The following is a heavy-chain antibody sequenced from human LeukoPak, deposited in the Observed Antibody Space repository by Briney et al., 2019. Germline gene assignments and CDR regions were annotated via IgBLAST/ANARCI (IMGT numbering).Heavy chain of an antibody. Sequence: ASVKVSCKASGYTFTSYYMHWVRQAPGQGLEWMGWINPNSGGTNYAQKFQGRVTMTRDTSISTAYMELSRLRSDDTAVYYCARPRDPGLAVAIDYWGQGTLVTVSS. CDR2: INPNSGGT. CDR1: GYTFTSYY. J-gene: IGHJ4*02. D-gene: IGHD6-19*01. CDR3: ARPRDPGLAVAIDY. V-gene: IGHV1-2*02.